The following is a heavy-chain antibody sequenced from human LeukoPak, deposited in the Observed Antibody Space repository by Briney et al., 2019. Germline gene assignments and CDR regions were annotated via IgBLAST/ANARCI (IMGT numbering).Heavy chain of an antibody. Sequence: PSETLSPTCTVSGGSISGYYWNWIRQPPGKGLEWIGYIYYSGTTNYNPSLKSRVAISVDTSKNQFSLKLSSVTAADTAVYYCARDHTFDIWGQGTMVTVSS. J-gene: IGHJ3*02. CDR2: IYYSGTT. V-gene: IGHV4-59*01. CDR3: ARDHTFDI. CDR1: GGSISGYY.